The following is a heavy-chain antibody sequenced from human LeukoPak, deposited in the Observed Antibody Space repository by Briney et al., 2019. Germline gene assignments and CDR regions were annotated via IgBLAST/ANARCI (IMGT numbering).Heavy chain of an antibody. CDR1: GGSISSYY. J-gene: IGHJ4*02. CDR3: ARGRRSSTSCYSDY. D-gene: IGHD2-2*01. V-gene: IGHV4-59*01. Sequence: SETLSLTCTVSGGSISSYYWSWIRQPPGKGLEWIGYIYYSGSTNYNPSLKSRVTISVDTSKNQFSLKLSSVTAADTAVYYCARGRRSSTSCYSDYWGQGTLVTVSS. CDR2: IYYSGST.